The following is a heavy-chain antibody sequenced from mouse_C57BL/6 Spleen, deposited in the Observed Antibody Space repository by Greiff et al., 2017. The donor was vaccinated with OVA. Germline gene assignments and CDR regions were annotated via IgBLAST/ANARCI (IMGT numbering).Heavy chain of an antibody. J-gene: IGHJ4*01. CDR2: IYPGSGSP. CDR3: ARGLLAYAMDY. CDR1: GYTFTSYW. Sequence: QVQLQQPGAELVKPGASVKMSCKASGYTFTSYWITWVKQRPGQGLEWIGDIYPGSGSPNYNEKFKSKATLTVDTSSRTAYMQLSSLTSEDSAVYYWARGLLAYAMDYWGQGTSGTVSS. D-gene: IGHD2-3*01. V-gene: IGHV1-55*01.